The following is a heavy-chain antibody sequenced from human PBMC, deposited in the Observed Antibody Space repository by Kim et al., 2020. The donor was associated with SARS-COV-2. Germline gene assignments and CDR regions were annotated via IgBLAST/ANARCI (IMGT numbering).Heavy chain of an antibody. J-gene: IGHJ4*02. Sequence: GGSLRLSCAASGFTFGDYAMHWVRQAPGKGLEWVSGISWNSGSIGYADSVKGRFTISRDNAKNSLYLQMNSLRAEDTALYYCAKGRQQLVLVCFDYWGQGTLVTVSS. CDR3: AKGRQQLVLVCFDY. CDR2: ISWNSGSI. D-gene: IGHD6-13*01. V-gene: IGHV3-9*01. CDR1: GFTFGDYA.